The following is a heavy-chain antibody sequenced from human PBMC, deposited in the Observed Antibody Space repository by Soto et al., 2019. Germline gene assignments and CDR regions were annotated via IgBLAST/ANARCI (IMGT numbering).Heavy chain of an antibody. CDR3: TTYCSSTSCYSDRGYYGMDV. CDR2: IKSKTDGGTT. D-gene: IGHD2-2*01. Sequence: GGSLRLSCAASGFTFSNAWMSWVRQAPGKGLEWVGRIKSKTDGGTTDYAAPVKGRFTISRDDSKNTLYLQMNSLKTEDTAVYYCTTYCSSTSCYSDRGYYGMDVWGQGTTVTVSS. V-gene: IGHV3-15*01. CDR1: GFTFSNAW. J-gene: IGHJ6*02.